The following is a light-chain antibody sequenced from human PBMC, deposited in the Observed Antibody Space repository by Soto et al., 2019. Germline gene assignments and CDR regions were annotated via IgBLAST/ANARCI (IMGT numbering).Light chain of an antibody. V-gene: IGKV1-39*01. CDR1: QSIFSY. CDR3: QHTYSFPYT. Sequence: DIQMTQSPSSLSASVQDRVTITCRASQSIFSYLTWYQQKPGKAPNLLIYTSSKLQSGVPSRFSGSGKGTDFTLTISSLQPEDFATYYCQHTYSFPYTFGQGTKLDIK. CDR2: TSS. J-gene: IGKJ2*01.